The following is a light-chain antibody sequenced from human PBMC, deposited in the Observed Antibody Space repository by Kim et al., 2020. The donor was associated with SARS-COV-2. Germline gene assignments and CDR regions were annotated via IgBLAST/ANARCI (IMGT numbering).Light chain of an antibody. CDR1: KLGDKY. V-gene: IGLV3-1*01. CDR2: QAS. J-gene: IGLJ2*01. CDR3: QAWDSSTAV. Sequence: SYELTQPPSVSVSPGQTASITCSGDKLGDKYACWYQQKPGQSPVLVIYQASKRPSGIPERFSGSNSGNTATLTISGTQAMEEADYYCQAWDSSTAVFGGG.